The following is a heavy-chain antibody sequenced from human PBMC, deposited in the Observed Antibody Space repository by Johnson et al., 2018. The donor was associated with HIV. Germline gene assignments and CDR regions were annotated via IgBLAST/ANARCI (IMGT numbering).Heavy chain of an antibody. CDR3: AREMAATNAWALDI. Sequence: QVQLVESGGGVVRPGRSLRLSCAASGFTFSSFTMHWVRQAPGKGLEWVAVISDDVSSTFYVDSVKGRFTISRDNSNNTLYLQMSGLSAEDTAVYYCAREMAATNAWALDIWGQGTMVTVSS. CDR1: GFTFSSFT. D-gene: IGHD5-24*01. CDR2: ISDDVSST. V-gene: IGHV3-30*04. J-gene: IGHJ3*02.